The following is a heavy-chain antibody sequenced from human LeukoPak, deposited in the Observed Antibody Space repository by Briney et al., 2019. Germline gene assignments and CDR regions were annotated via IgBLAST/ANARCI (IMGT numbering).Heavy chain of an antibody. V-gene: IGHV4-38-2*02. D-gene: IGHD6-6*01. CDR1: GGSISSGYY. Sequence: SQTLSLTCTVSGGSISSGYYWGWIRQPPGKGLEWIGSIYYSGSTYYKPSLKSRVTMSVDTSKNQFSLKLSSVTAADTAVYYCARWSGSVTARNYYYYMDVWGEGTTVTVSS. CDR3: ARWSGSVTARNYYYYMDV. CDR2: IYYSGST. J-gene: IGHJ6*03.